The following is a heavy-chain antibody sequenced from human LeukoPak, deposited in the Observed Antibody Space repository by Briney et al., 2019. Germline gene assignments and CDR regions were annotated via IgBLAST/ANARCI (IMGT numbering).Heavy chain of an antibody. CDR3: ARVIYDGSGLYKDV. CDR1: GGSISSSSYY. D-gene: IGHD3-22*01. Sequence: SETLSLTCTVSGGSISSSSYYWGWIRQPPGKGLEWIGSIYYSGSSYYNPSLKSRVTISVDTSKNQFSLKLSSVTAADTAVYYCARVIYDGSGLYKDVWGKGTTVTVSS. J-gene: IGHJ6*03. V-gene: IGHV4-39*01. CDR2: IYYSGSS.